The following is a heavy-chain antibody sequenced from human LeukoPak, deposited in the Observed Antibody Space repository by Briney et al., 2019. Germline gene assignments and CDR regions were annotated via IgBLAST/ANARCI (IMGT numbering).Heavy chain of an antibody. CDR1: GFTFSNAW. Sequence: GGSLRLSCAASGFTFSNAWMSWVRQAPGKGLEWVSAISGSGGSTYYADSVKGRFTISRDNSKNTLYLQMNSLRAEDTAVYYCAKGLHHMDGYSNYWGQGTLVTVSS. CDR3: AKGLHHMDGYSNY. CDR2: ISGSGGST. J-gene: IGHJ4*02. V-gene: IGHV3-23*01. D-gene: IGHD5-18*01.